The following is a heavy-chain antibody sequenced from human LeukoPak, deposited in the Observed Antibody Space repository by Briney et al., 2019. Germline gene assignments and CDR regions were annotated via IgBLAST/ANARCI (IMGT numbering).Heavy chain of an antibody. Sequence: GGSLRLSCAASGFTFSSYGMHWVRQAPGKGLEWVAVISYDGSNKYYADSVKGRFTISRDNSKNTLYLKMNSLRAEDTAVYYCAKEGEPSGVAVAGTFFDYWGQGTLVTVSS. D-gene: IGHD6-19*01. CDR2: ISYDGSNK. CDR1: GFTFSSYG. CDR3: AKEGEPSGVAVAGTFFDY. J-gene: IGHJ4*02. V-gene: IGHV3-30*18.